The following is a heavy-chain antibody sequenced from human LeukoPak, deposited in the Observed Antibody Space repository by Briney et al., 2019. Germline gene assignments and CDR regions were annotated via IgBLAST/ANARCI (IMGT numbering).Heavy chain of an antibody. CDR1: GDSVSSNSAA. J-gene: IGHJ5*02. Sequence: SQTLSLTCAISGDSVSSNSAAWNWIRQSPSRGLEWLGRTYYRSKWYNDYAVSVKSRITINPDTSKNQFSLQLNSVTPEDTAVYYCARGLRYYDFWSGPNWFDPWGQGTLVTVSS. CDR2: TYYRSKWYN. V-gene: IGHV6-1*01. D-gene: IGHD3-3*01. CDR3: ARGLRYYDFWSGPNWFDP.